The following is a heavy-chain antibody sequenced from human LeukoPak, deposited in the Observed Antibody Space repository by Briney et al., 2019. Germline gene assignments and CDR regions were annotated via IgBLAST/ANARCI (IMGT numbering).Heavy chain of an antibody. CDR2: ISAYNGNT. CDR1: GYTFTSYG. Sequence: ASVKVSCKASGYTFTSYGISWVRQAPGQGLEWMGWISAYNGNTNYAQKPQGRVTMTTDTSTSTAYMELRSLRSDDTAVYYCAIDGDSSGYYAGWAFDIWGQGTMVTVSS. J-gene: IGHJ3*02. D-gene: IGHD3-22*01. V-gene: IGHV1-18*01. CDR3: AIDGDSSGYYAGWAFDI.